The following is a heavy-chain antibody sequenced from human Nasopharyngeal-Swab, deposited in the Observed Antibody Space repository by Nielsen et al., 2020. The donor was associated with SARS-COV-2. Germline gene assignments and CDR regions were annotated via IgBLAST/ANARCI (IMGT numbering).Heavy chain of an antibody. CDR1: GFRDYS. D-gene: IGHD2-15*01. Sequence: ETLSLTCVDSGFRDYSMNWVRQAPGKGVEWVSSISSSSSDIYYADSVKGRFTISRDSAKNSLYLQMNNLRAEDTAVYYCARGYCSSGSCYAKHYGMDVWGQGTTVTVSS. CDR3: ARGYCSSGSCYAKHYGMDV. V-gene: IGHV3-21*01. J-gene: IGHJ6*02. CDR2: ISSSSSDI.